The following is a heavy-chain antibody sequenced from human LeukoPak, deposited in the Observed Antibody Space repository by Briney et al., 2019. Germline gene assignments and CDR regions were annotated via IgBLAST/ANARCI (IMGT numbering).Heavy chain of an antibody. CDR3: AKEAVAGYYFDY. J-gene: IGHJ4*02. V-gene: IGHV3-21*01. D-gene: IGHD6-19*01. Sequence: PGGSLRLSCAASGFTFSSYSMNWVRQAPGKGLEWVSSIGSSSSYIYYADSVKGRFTISRDNAKNSLYLQMNSLRAEDTAVYYCAKEAVAGYYFDYWGQGTLVTVSS. CDR2: IGSSSSYI. CDR1: GFTFSSYS.